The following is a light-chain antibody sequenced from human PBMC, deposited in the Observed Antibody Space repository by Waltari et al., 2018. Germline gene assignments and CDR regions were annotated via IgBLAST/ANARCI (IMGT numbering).Light chain of an antibody. J-gene: IGKJ1*01. CDR2: GAS. V-gene: IGKV3-20*01. Sequence: SCRASQTVSRSLAWYQQKPGQAPKLLIYGASTRATGIPDRFTGSGSGTDFSLTISSLEPEDFAIYFCQHYVRLPATFDQGTKVEIK. CDR3: QHYVRLPAT. CDR1: QTVSRS.